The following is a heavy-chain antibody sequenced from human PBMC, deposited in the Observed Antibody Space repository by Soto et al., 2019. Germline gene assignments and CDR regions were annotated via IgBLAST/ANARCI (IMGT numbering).Heavy chain of an antibody. V-gene: IGHV4-59*01. CDR2: IYYSGST. J-gene: IGHJ4*02. D-gene: IGHD1-26*01. Sequence: PSENLLHTNLVSAGFIRRYYWSWIRQPPGKGLEWIGYIYYSGSTNYNPSLKSRVTISVDTSKNQFSLKLSSVTAADTAVYYCARDSGDYWGQGTLVTVS. CDR1: AGFIRRYY. CDR3: ARDSGDY.